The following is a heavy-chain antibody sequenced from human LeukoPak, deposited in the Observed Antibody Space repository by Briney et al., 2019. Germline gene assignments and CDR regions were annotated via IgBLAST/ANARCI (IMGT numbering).Heavy chain of an antibody. CDR3: ARGEEYGSGSYYPSCYFDY. V-gene: IGHV4-34*01. D-gene: IGHD3-10*01. Sequence: SETLSLTCAVYGGSFSGYYWSWIRQPPGKGLEWIGEINHSGSTNYNPSLKSRVTISVDTSKNQFSLKLSSVTAADTAVYYCARGEEYGSGSYYPSCYFDYWGQGTLVTVSS. CDR2: INHSGST. CDR1: GGSFSGYY. J-gene: IGHJ4*02.